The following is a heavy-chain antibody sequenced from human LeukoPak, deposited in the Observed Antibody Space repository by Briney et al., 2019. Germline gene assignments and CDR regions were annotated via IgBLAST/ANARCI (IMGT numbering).Heavy chain of an antibody. Sequence: SETLSLTCTVSGGSISTYYWSWIRQPPGKGLEWIGYIYYSGGTNYNPSLKSRVTISVDTSKNQFSLKLSSVTAADTAVYYCARGRITISSWFDPWGQGTLVTVSS. V-gene: IGHV4-59*01. CDR2: IYYSGGT. J-gene: IGHJ5*02. CDR1: GGSISTYY. CDR3: ARGRITISSWFDP. D-gene: IGHD3-9*01.